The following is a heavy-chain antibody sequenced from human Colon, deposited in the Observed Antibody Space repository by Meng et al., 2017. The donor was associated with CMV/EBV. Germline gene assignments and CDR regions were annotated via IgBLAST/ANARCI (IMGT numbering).Heavy chain of an antibody. J-gene: IGHJ4*02. V-gene: IGHV3-11*06. CDR3: VRNPSLRSPPDY. D-gene: IGHD5-12*01. CDR1: GFTFSDYY. CDR2: ISSTSSYT. Sequence: QVHXVESGXXXVKPGGSXRLSCVASGFTFSDYYMSWIRQAPGKGLEWISYISSTSSYTDYADSVKGRFTISRDNAKNSLYLEVNSLGAEDTAVYYCVRNPSLRSPPDYLGQGILVTVAS.